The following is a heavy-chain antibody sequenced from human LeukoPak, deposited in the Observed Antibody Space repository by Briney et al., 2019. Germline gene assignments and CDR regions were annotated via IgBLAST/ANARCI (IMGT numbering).Heavy chain of an antibody. Sequence: PGGSLRLSCAASGFTFSSYAMSWVRQAPGKGLEWVSAISGSGGSTYYADSVKGRFTISRDNSKNTLYLQMNSLRAEDTAVYYCASGQTGGFLYDFWSGYPGPFDYRGQGTLVTVSS. V-gene: IGHV3-23*01. CDR2: ISGSGGST. J-gene: IGHJ4*02. D-gene: IGHD3-3*01. CDR1: GFTFSSYA. CDR3: ASGQTGGFLYDFWSGYPGPFDY.